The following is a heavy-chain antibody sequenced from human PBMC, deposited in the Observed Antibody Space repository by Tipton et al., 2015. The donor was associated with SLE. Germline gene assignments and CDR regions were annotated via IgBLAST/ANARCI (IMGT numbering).Heavy chain of an antibody. D-gene: IGHD6-13*01. Sequence: SLRLSCAASGFTFSSYAMSWVRQAPGKGLEWVSAISGSGGSTYYADSVKGRFTISRDNSKNTLYLQMNSLRAEDTAVYYCAKLRGIAAAGTRWAWFDPWGQGTLVTVSS. V-gene: IGHV3-23*01. CDR3: AKLRGIAAAGTRWAWFDP. J-gene: IGHJ5*02. CDR1: GFTFSSYA. CDR2: ISGSGGST.